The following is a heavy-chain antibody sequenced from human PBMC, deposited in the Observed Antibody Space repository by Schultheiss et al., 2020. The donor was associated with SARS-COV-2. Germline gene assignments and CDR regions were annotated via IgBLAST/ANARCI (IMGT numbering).Heavy chain of an antibody. CDR1: GFTFSSNY. CDR3: AKSLAVAGTFDY. CDR2: IWYDGSNK. D-gene: IGHD6-19*01. Sequence: GESLKISCAASGFTFSSNYMSWVRQAPGKGLEWVAVIWYDGSNKYYADSVKGRFTISRDNSKNTLYLQMNSLRAEDTAVYYCAKSLAVAGTFDYWGQGTLVTVSS. V-gene: IGHV3-33*06. J-gene: IGHJ4*02.